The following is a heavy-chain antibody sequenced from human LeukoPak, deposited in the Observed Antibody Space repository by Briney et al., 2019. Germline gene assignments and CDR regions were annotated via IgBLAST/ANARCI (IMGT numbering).Heavy chain of an antibody. Sequence: SVKVSCKASGGTFSSYAISWVRRAPGQGLEWMGGIIPIFGTANYAQKFQGRVTITADESTSTAYMELSSLRSEDTAVYYCAREAALRWVFDYWGQGTLVTVSS. D-gene: IGHD4-23*01. J-gene: IGHJ4*02. CDR3: AREAALRWVFDY. V-gene: IGHV1-69*13. CDR1: GGTFSSYA. CDR2: IIPIFGTA.